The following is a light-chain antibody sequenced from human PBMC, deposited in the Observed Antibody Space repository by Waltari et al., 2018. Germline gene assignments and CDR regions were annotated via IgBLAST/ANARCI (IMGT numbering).Light chain of an antibody. V-gene: IGLV2-23*02. Sequence: QPALTQPASVSGSPGQSIPPSCTGTTRAGGYYHVASWYQQYPGKAPKFIIYEVSEGPSGVSNRFSGSKSGNTASLTISGLQAEDEADYYCCSYAGGTTYVFGTGTKVTVL. CDR2: EVS. J-gene: IGLJ1*01. CDR1: TRAGGYYHV. CDR3: CSYAGGTTYV.